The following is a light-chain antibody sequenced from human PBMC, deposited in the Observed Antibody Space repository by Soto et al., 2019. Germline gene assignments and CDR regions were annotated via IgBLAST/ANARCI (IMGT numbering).Light chain of an antibody. CDR3: ISYTGSSTSYV. CDR2: GVS. J-gene: IGLJ1*01. Sequence: QSVLTQPASLSGSPGQSITISCTGTSSDIGAYDYVSWFQQHPGKTPKHMIYGVSSRPSGVSSRFSGSKSGNTASLTISGLQAEDEADYYCISYTGSSTSYVFGSGTKVTVL. CDR1: SSDIGAYDY. V-gene: IGLV2-14*01.